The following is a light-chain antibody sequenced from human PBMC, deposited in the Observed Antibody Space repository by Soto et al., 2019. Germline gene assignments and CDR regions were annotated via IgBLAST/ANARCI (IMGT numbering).Light chain of an antibody. V-gene: IGKV3-20*01. CDR1: QSVNNY. CDR2: GAS. Sequence: EIVLTQSPDTLSLSPGERATLSCRASQSVNNYLAWYQQKPGQAPRLLIYGASNRATGIPDRFSGSGSGTDFTLTISRLEPEDFAVYYCQQYGSSGTFGQGTKVDIK. J-gene: IGKJ1*01. CDR3: QQYGSSGT.